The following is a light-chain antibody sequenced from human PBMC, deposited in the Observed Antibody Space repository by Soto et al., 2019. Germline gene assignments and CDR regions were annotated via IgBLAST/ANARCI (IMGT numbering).Light chain of an antibody. CDR2: AAS. V-gene: IGKV1-39*01. J-gene: IGKJ1*01. Sequence: DIQLTQSPSSLSASVGDRVTITCRASQTIITFLYWYQQKPGKAPNLLISAASSLHSGVPSRFSGSGSGTDFTLTISSLQPEDFATYYCQQSYTSPWTFGQGTKVEIK. CDR3: QQSYTSPWT. CDR1: QTIITF.